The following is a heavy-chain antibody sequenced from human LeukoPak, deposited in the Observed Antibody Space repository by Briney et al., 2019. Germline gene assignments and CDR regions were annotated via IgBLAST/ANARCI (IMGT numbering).Heavy chain of an antibody. CDR2: INPNSGGT. CDR1: GYTFTAYY. CDR3: AAAIVVVTADAFDI. J-gene: IGHJ3*02. V-gene: IGHV1-2*02. Sequence: ASVKVSCRASGYTFTAYYIYWVRKAPGQGLEWMGWINPNSGGTNYAQKFQGRVTMTRDTSISTAYMELSRLRSDDTAVYYCAAAIVVVTADAFDIWGQGTMVTVSS. D-gene: IGHD3-22*01.